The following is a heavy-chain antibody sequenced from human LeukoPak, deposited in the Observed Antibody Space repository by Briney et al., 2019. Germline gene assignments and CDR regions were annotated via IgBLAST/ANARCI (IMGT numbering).Heavy chain of an antibody. CDR3: ARIADYTFEMDV. J-gene: IGHJ6*02. V-gene: IGHV5-51*03. D-gene: IGHD4-11*01. CDR2: IYPADSVT. CDR1: GYTFRSHW. Sequence: PGESLKISCKGSGYTFRSHWIVWVRQMPGKGLEWMGSIYPADSVTKYSPSFQGQVTISGDKSTSTAYLQWSSLKASDTAMYYCARIADYTFEMDVWGQGTAVTVSS.